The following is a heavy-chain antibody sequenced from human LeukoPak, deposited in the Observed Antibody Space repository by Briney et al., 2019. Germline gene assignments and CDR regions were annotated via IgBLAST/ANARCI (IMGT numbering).Heavy chain of an antibody. Sequence: SETLSLTCTVSGGSLSSYYWSWIRQPAGKGLEWIGRIYTSGSTNYNPSLKSRVTMSIDTSKNQFSLKLSSLTAADTAVYYCARAPADCGGACDLAYWGQGTLVTVSS. J-gene: IGHJ4*02. CDR3: ARAPADCGGACDLAY. CDR2: IYTSGST. V-gene: IGHV4-4*07. D-gene: IGHD2-21*02. CDR1: GGSLSSYY.